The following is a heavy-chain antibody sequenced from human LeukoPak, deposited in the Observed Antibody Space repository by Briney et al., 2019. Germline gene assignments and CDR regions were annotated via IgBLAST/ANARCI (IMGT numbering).Heavy chain of an antibody. CDR2: ISSSSSTI. Sequence: GGSLRLSCAASGFTFSSYSMSWVRQAPGKGLEWVSYISSSSSTIYYADSVKGRFTISRDNAKNSLYLQMNSLRAGDTAVYYCARGRDDYGDYGLDYWGQGTLVTVSS. V-gene: IGHV3-48*01. CDR1: GFTFSSYS. D-gene: IGHD4-17*01. CDR3: ARGRDDYGDYGLDY. J-gene: IGHJ4*02.